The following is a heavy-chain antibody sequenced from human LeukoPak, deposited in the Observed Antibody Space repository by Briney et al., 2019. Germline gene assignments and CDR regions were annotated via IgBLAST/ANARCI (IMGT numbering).Heavy chain of an antibody. J-gene: IGHJ4*02. CDR3: AKDYDFWSGYYWYY. Sequence: PAGSLRLSCAASGFTFSSYAMSWVRQAPGKGLEWVSAISGSGGSTYYADSVKGRFTISRDNSKNTLYLQMNSLRAEDTAVYYCAKDYDFWSGYYWYYWGQGTLVTVSS. D-gene: IGHD3-3*01. CDR2: ISGSGGST. V-gene: IGHV3-23*01. CDR1: GFTFSSYA.